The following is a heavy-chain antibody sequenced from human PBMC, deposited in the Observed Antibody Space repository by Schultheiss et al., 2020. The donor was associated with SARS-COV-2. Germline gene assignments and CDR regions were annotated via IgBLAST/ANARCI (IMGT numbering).Heavy chain of an antibody. V-gene: IGHV4-34*01. J-gene: IGHJ5*02. D-gene: IGHD1-14*01. Sequence: GSLRLSCAVYGGSFSGYYWSWIRQPPGKGLEWIGEINHSGSTNYNPSLKSRVTISVDTSKNQFSLKLSSVTAADTAVYYCARAGPQPDAPFDPWGQGTLVTVSS. CDR1: GGSFSGYY. CDR3: ARAGPQPDAPFDP. CDR2: INHSGST.